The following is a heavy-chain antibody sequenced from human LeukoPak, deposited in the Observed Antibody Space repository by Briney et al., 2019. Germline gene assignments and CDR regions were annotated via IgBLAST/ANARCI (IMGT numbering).Heavy chain of an antibody. Sequence: SETLSLTCTVSGGSISTGSYYWSWIRQPPGKGPEWIGRIYTSGSTNYNPSLKSRVAISVDTSKNQFSLKLSSVTAADTAVYYCARGGVTHPNWFDPWGQGTLVTVSS. CDR1: GGSISTGSYY. V-gene: IGHV4-61*02. D-gene: IGHD4-23*01. CDR2: IYTSGST. CDR3: ARGGVTHPNWFDP. J-gene: IGHJ5*02.